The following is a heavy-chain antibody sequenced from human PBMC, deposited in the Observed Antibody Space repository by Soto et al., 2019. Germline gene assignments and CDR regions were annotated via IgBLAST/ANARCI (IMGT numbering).Heavy chain of an antibody. CDR1: GGSISSYY. Sequence: SETLSLTCTVSGGSISSYYWSWIRQPPGKGLEWIGYIYYSGSTNYNPSLKSRVTISVDTSKNQFSLKLSSVTAADTAVYYCARGSDYYDEAANWFDPWGQGTLVTVSS. D-gene: IGHD3-3*01. CDR3: ARGSDYYDEAANWFDP. CDR2: IYYSGST. V-gene: IGHV4-59*01. J-gene: IGHJ5*02.